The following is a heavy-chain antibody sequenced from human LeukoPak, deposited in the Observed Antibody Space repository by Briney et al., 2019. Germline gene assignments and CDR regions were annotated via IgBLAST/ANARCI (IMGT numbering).Heavy chain of an antibody. V-gene: IGHV6-1*01. Sequence: SQTLSLTCAISGDSFSSNSAAWNWIRQSPSRGLEWLVRTYYRSKWYNDYAVSVKSRITINPDTSKNQFSLQLNSVTPEDTAVYYCARGDGYNGLYYFDYWGQGTLVTVSS. CDR2: TYYRSKWYN. J-gene: IGHJ4*02. CDR3: ARGDGYNGLYYFDY. CDR1: GDSFSSNSAA. D-gene: IGHD5-24*01.